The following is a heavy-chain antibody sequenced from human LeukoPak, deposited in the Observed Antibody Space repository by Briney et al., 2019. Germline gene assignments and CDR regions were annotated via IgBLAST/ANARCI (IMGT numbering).Heavy chain of an antibody. Sequence: GASVKVSCKASGYTFTGYYMHWVRQAPGQGLEWMGWINPNSGGTNYAQKFQGRVTMTRDTSISTAYMELSSLRSEDTAVYYCARAAKTIAAAGTRWFDPWGQGTLVIVSS. J-gene: IGHJ5*02. CDR3: ARAAKTIAAAGTRWFDP. CDR2: INPNSGGT. CDR1: GYTFTGYY. V-gene: IGHV1-2*02. D-gene: IGHD6-13*01.